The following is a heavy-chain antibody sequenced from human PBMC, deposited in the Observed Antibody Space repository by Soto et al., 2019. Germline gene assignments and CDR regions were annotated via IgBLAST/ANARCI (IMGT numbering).Heavy chain of an antibody. D-gene: IGHD2-2*01. CDR2: ISSSSSTI. J-gene: IGHJ5*02. CDR3: ARESAALNWFDP. V-gene: IGHV3-48*02. Sequence: EVQLVESGGGLVQPGGSLRLSCAASGFTFSSYSMNWVRQAPGKGLEWVSYISSSSSTIYYADSVKGRFTISRDNAKNSLYLQMSSLGDEDTAVYYCARESAALNWFDPWGQGTLVTVSS. CDR1: GFTFSSYS.